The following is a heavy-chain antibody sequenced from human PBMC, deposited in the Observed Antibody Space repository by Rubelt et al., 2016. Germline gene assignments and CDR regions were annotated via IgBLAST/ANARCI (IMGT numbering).Heavy chain of an antibody. J-gene: IGHJ6*02. CDR2: IWYDGSNK. CDR1: GFTFSSYG. CDR3: GRDLTPGGMDV. Sequence: GGGVVQPGRSLRLSCAASGFTFSSYGMHWVRQTPGKGLEWVAVIWYDGSNKYYADSVKGRFTFSSDIAKNSLYLQMSRLRPEDTALYYCGRDLTPGGMDVWGQGTTVTVSS. D-gene: IGHD3-9*01. V-gene: IGHV3-33*03.